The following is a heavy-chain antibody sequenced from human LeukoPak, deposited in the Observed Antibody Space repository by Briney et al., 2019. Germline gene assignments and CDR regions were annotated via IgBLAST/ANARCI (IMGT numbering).Heavy chain of an antibody. V-gene: IGHV1-69*13. CDR1: GGTFSSYA. Sequence: SVKVSCKASGGTFSSYAISWVRQAPGQGLEWMGGIIPIFGAANYAQKFQGRVTITADESTSTAYMELSSLRSEDTAVYYCARGQVGIQAFDYWGQGTLVTVSS. CDR3: ARGQVGIQAFDY. D-gene: IGHD5-18*01. CDR2: IIPIFGAA. J-gene: IGHJ4*02.